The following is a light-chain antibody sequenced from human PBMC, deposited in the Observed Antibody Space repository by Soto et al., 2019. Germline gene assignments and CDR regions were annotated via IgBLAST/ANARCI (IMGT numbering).Light chain of an antibody. CDR2: SNN. J-gene: IGLJ2*01. CDR1: SSNIGSNT. V-gene: IGLV1-44*01. CDR3: AAWDDSLNGNVV. Sequence: QSVLTQPPSASGTPGQRVTISCSGSSSNIGSNTVNWYQQLPGTAPKLLMYSNNKRPSGVPARFSGSKSGTSASLAISGLQAEDEADYYCAAWDDSLNGNVVFGGGTKLTVL.